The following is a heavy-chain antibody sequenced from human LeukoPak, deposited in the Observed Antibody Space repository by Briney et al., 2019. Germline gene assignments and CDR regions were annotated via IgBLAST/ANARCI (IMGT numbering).Heavy chain of an antibody. V-gene: IGHV3-53*01. CDR1: GFTVSSNY. J-gene: IGHJ5*02. D-gene: IGHD4-17*01. CDR3: ARDLSTTVTSNWFDP. Sequence: GGSLRLSCAASGFTVSSNYMSWVRQAPGKGLEWVSVIYSGGSTYYADSVKGRFTISRDNAKNSLYLQMNSLRAEDTAVYYCARDLSTTVTSNWFDPWGQGTLVTVSS. CDR2: IYSGGST.